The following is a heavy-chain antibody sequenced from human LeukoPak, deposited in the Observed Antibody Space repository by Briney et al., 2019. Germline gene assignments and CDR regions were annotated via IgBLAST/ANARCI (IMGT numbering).Heavy chain of an antibody. D-gene: IGHD3-3*01. CDR3: ALSAYYDFNWFDP. V-gene: IGHV3-74*01. CDR1: GFTFSSYW. J-gene: IGHJ5*02. CDR2: INTDGSST. Sequence: GGSLRLSCAASGFTFSSYWMHWVRQAPGKGLVWVSRINTDGSSTSYADSVKGRFTISRDNAKNTLYLQMNSLRAEDTAVYYCALSAYYDFNWFDPWGQGTLVTVSS.